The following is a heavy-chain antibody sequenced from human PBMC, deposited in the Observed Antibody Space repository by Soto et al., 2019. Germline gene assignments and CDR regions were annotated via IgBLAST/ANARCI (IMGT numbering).Heavy chain of an antibody. Sequence: QITLKESGPTLVKPTQPLTLTCTFSGFSLSTSGVGVGWIRQPPGKALEWLALIYWDDDKRYSPSLKSRLTITKDTSKNQVVLTMTNMDPVDTATYYCAHTPVWGSYRYYFDYWGQGTLVTVSS. CDR2: IYWDDDK. J-gene: IGHJ4*02. D-gene: IGHD3-16*02. V-gene: IGHV2-5*02. CDR3: AHTPVWGSYRYYFDY. CDR1: GFSLSTSGVG.